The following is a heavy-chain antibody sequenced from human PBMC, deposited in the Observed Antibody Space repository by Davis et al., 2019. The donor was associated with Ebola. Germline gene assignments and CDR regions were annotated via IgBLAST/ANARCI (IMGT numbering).Heavy chain of an antibody. V-gene: IGHV6-1*01. CDR2: TYYRSKWYN. J-gene: IGHJ4*02. D-gene: IGHD3-22*01. CDR1: GDSVSSNSAA. CDR3: ARGDSYYDPSGYYAGPEAPDH. Sequence: SQTLSLTCAISGDSVSSNSAAWNWIRQSPSRGLEWLGRTYYRSKWYNDYAVSVKSRITINPDTSKNQFSLKLSSVTAADTAVYYCARGDSYYDPSGYYAGPEAPDHWGQGTLVSVSS.